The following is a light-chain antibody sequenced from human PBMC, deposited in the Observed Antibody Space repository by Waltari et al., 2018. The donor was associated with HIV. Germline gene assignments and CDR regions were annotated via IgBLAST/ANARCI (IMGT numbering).Light chain of an antibody. J-gene: IGLJ2*01. CDR3: QSYDSSLSGYVV. CDR2: GNS. CDR1: SPTIGAGYD. V-gene: IGLV1-40*01. Sequence: QSVLTQPPSVSGAPGQRVTISCTGRSPTIGAGYDVHGYQQLPGTAPKLLISGNSNRPSGVPDRFSGSKSGTSASLAITGLQAEDEADYYCQSYDSSLSGYVVFGGGTKLTVL.